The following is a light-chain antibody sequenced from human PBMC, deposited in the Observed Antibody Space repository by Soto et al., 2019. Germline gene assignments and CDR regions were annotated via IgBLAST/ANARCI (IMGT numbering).Light chain of an antibody. Sequence: EIVLTQSPGTLSLSPGERVTLSCRPSQNVYINSLAWYQQKPGQTPRLLIYGASTRAAAVPDRFSGSGSGTDFALSIDGLEPEDFAIYYCQQYGVSPLTFGPGTKVDIK. CDR1: QNVYINS. J-gene: IGKJ3*01. CDR3: QQYGVSPLT. CDR2: GAS. V-gene: IGKV3-20*01.